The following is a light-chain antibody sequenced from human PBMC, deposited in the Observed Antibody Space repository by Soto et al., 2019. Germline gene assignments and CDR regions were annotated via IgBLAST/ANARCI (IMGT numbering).Light chain of an antibody. V-gene: IGKV3-20*01. CDR2: GAS. CDR3: QQYGSPPSLT. Sequence: EIVLTQSPGTLSLSPGERVTLSCRASQSVSGSYLAWYQQKPGQAPRLLINGASSRATGISDRFSGSGYGTDFTLTISRLEPEDFAVYYCQQYGSPPSLTFGGGTKVEIK. CDR1: QSVSGSY. J-gene: IGKJ4*01.